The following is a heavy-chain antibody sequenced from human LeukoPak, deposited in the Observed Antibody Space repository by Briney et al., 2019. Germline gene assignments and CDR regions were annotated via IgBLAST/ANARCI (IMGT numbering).Heavy chain of an antibody. CDR3: ARDLYYGSGPLRNYYGMDV. V-gene: IGHV3-21*01. D-gene: IGHD3-10*01. J-gene: IGHJ6*02. Sequence: PGESLRLSCAASGFTFSSYSMNWVRQAPGKGLEWVSSISSSSSYIYYADSVKGRFTISRDNAKNSLYLQMNSLRAEDTAVYYCARDLYYGSGPLRNYYGMDVWGQGTTVTVSS. CDR2: ISSSSSYI. CDR1: GFTFSSYS.